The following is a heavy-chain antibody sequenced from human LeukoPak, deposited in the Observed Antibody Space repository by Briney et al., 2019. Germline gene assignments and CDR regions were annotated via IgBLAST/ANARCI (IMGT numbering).Heavy chain of an antibody. J-gene: IGHJ4*02. D-gene: IGHD2-21*02. CDR3: TTMEEHIVVVTATLFDY. CDR1: GFTFSNAW. CDR2: IKSKTDGWTT. Sequence: GGSLRLSCAASGFTFSNAWMSWVRQAPGKGLEWVGRIKSKTDGWTTDYAAPVKGRFTISRDDSKNTLYLQMNSLKTEDTAVYYCTTMEEHIVVVTATLFDYWGQGTLVTVSS. V-gene: IGHV3-15*01.